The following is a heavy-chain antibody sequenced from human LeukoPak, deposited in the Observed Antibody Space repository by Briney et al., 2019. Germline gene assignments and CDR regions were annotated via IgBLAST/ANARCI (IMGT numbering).Heavy chain of an antibody. J-gene: IGHJ6*02. CDR3: ARVGGSGSYYYGMDV. CDR2: ISYSGST. CDR1: GVSISSFY. V-gene: IGHV4-59*01. Sequence: SETLSLTCTVSGVSISSFYWSWIRQPPGKGLEWIAYISYSGSTNYNPSLKSQVTISVDTSKNQFSPKLSSVTAADTAVFYCARVGGSGSYYYGMDVWGQGTTVTVSS. D-gene: IGHD3-10*01.